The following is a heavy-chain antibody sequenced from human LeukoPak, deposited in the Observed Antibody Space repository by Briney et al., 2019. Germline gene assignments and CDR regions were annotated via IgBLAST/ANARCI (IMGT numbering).Heavy chain of an antibody. CDR2: INSNSGNT. V-gene: IGHV3-23*01. J-gene: IGHJ4*02. D-gene: IGHD6-13*01. CDR3: AKERSGIPAAANY. Sequence: GGSLRLSCAASGFTFSSYGMSWGRQAPGKGLEWVSVINSNSGNTFYADSVKGRFTFSRDNSKNTLYLQMNSLRAEDTAVYYCAKERSGIPAAANYWGQGTLVTVSS. CDR1: GFTFSSYG.